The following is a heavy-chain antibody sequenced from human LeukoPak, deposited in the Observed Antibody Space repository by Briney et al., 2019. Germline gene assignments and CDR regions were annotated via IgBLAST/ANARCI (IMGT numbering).Heavy chain of an antibody. Sequence: SETLSLTCTVSGDSLGISYWSWIRQSPGKGLECIGYIPHNDINYNPSLKSRVTISMDASKNQVSLRLTSVTAADTAVYYCTRSARLFEPWGQGALVTVSS. CDR1: GDSLGISY. CDR2: IPHNDI. V-gene: IGHV4-59*08. CDR3: TRSARLFEP. J-gene: IGHJ5*02. D-gene: IGHD3-10*01.